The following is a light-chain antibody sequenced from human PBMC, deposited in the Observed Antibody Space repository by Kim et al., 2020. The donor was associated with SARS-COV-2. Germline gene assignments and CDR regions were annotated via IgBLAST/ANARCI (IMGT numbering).Light chain of an antibody. Sequence: EIVLTQSPGTLSLYPGERGTLSCRASQRISSTYLAWYQQKPGQAPRRLIYGTSNRATGIPGRFSGSGSGTDFTLTINRMEPEDVAVYYCQQYGNSPLTFGGGTKVEIE. V-gene: IGKV3-20*01. J-gene: IGKJ4*01. CDR1: QRISSTY. CDR2: GTS. CDR3: QQYGNSPLT.